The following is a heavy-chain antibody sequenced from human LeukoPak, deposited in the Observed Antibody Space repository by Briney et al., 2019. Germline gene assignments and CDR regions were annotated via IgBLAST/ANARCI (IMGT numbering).Heavy chain of an antibody. J-gene: IGHJ5*02. D-gene: IGHD2-15*01. Sequence: PGGSLRLSCAASGFTFNRCNMNWVRRAPGKGLEWVSSISTSSSYIYYADSVRGRFTISRDNAKNSLYLQMNSLRAEDTAVYSCARGADGVSSNSRGWFDPWGQGTLVTVSS. CDR1: GFTFNRCN. V-gene: IGHV3-21*01. CDR3: ARGADGVSSNSRGWFDP. CDR2: ISTSSSYI.